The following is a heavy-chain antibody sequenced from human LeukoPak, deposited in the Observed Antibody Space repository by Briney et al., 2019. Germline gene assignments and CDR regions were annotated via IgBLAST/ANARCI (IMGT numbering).Heavy chain of an antibody. D-gene: IGHD3-10*01. Sequence: ASVKVSCKASGGTFSSYAISWVRQAPGQGLEWMGWINPNSGGTNYAQKFQGRVTMTRDTSISTAYMELSRLRSDDTAVYYCARGGSDAFDIWGQGTMVTVSS. CDR1: GGTFSSYA. V-gene: IGHV1-2*02. CDR3: ARGGSDAFDI. CDR2: INPNSGGT. J-gene: IGHJ3*02.